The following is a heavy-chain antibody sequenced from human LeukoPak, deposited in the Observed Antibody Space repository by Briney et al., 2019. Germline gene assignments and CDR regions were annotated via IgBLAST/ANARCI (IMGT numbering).Heavy chain of an antibody. CDR2: IIPIFGTA. D-gene: IGHD2-15*01. V-gene: IGHV1-69*13. CDR1: GGTFSSYA. CDR3: ARAKPGIVVVVAAPYYYYGMDV. Sequence: SVKVSCKASGGTFSSYAISWVRQAPGQGLEWMGGIIPIFGTANYAQKFQGRVTITADESTSTAYMELSSLRSEDTAVYYCARAKPGIVVVVAAPYYYYGMDVWGQGTTVTVSS. J-gene: IGHJ6*02.